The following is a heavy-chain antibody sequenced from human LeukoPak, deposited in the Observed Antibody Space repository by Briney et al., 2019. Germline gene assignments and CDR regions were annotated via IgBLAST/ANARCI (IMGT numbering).Heavy chain of an antibody. CDR1: GGTFISYA. CDR3: ARDWTYCGGDCYSGFDY. CDR2: IIPIFRTV. V-gene: IGHV1-69*13. D-gene: IGHD2-21*02. Sequence: SVKVSCKASGGTFISYALSWVRQAPGQGLEWMGGIIPIFRTVNYAQNFQGRVTITADESTSTVYMELSGLRSEDTAVYYCARDWTYCGGDCYSGFDYWGQGTLVTVSS. J-gene: IGHJ4*02.